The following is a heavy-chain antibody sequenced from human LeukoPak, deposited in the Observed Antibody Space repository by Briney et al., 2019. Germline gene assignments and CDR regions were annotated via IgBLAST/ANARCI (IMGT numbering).Heavy chain of an antibody. CDR1: SCSSNSGGYF. CDR2: IYYSGST. V-gene: IGHV4-31*03. CDR3: ARGAEDTAWGYFDY. Sequence: PSVTLSLTCTVSSCSSNSGGYFWSSTRQHPGKGVAWIGYIYYSGSTYYNPSLKSRVTISVDTSKNQFSLKLSSVTAADTAVYYCARGAEDTAWGYFDYWGQGTLVTVSS. J-gene: IGHJ4*02. D-gene: IGHD5-18*01.